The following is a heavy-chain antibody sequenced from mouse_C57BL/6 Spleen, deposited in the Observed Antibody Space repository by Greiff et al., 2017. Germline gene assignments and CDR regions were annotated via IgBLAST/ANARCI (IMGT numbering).Heavy chain of an antibody. D-gene: IGHD1-1*01. Sequence: QVQLKQSGAELARPGASVKLSCKASGYTFTSYGISWVKQRTGQGLELIGEIYPRSGNTYYNEKFKGKATLTADKSSSTAYMELRSLTSEDSAVYVCARDYYGSSLQAWFAYWGQGTLVTVSA. J-gene: IGHJ3*01. CDR2: IYPRSGNT. CDR3: ARDYYGSSLQAWFAY. CDR1: GYTFTSYG. V-gene: IGHV1-81*01.